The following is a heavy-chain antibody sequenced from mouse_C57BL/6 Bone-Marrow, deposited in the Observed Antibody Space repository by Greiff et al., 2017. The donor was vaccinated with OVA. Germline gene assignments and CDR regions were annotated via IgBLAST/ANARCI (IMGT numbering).Heavy chain of an antibody. Sequence: EVKLMESGGGLVQPGGSLKLSCAASGFTFSDYGMAWVRQAPRKGPEWVAFISNLAYSTYYADTVTGRFTISRENAKNTLYLEMSSLRSEDTAMYYCARHATRRYFDVWGTGTTVTVSS. CDR3: ARHATRRYFDV. D-gene: IGHD3-1*01. V-gene: IGHV5-15*01. CDR1: GFTFSDYG. CDR2: ISNLAYST. J-gene: IGHJ1*03.